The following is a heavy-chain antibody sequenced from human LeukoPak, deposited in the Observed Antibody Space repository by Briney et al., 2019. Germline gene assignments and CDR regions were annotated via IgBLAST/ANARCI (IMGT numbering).Heavy chain of an antibody. Sequence: GASVKVSCKASGYTFTSYAMNWVRQAPGQGLEWMGWINTNTGNPTYAQGFTGRFVFSLGTSVSTAYLQISSLKAEDTAVYYCARVFHYYGSGSYQAPDAFDIWGQGTMVTVSS. J-gene: IGHJ3*02. V-gene: IGHV7-4-1*02. CDR2: INTNTGNP. CDR1: GYTFTSYA. CDR3: ARVFHYYGSGSYQAPDAFDI. D-gene: IGHD3-10*01.